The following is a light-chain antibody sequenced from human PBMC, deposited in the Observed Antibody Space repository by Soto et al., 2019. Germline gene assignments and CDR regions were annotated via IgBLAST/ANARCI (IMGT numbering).Light chain of an antibody. V-gene: IGKV1-5*03. J-gene: IGKJ1*01. CDR2: KAS. Sequence: DIQMTQSPSTLSASVGDRVTITCRASQSVSWWLAWYQQKPGKAPKVLIYKASSLESGVPSRFSGSVSGTEFTLTISSLQPDDFATYYCQQYNSYSRTFGQGTKVDIK. CDR1: QSVSWW. CDR3: QQYNSYSRT.